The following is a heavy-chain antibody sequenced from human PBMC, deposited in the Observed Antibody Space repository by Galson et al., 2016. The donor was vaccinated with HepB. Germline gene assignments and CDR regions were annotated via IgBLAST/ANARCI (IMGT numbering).Heavy chain of an antibody. CDR1: GPSMRTYS. V-gene: IGHV4-59*01. D-gene: IGHD3-10*01. CDR3: AGLYCSGNYHWFDP. CDR2: FHFNGNT. Sequence: SETLSLTCTVSGPSMRTYSWAWIRHSPGKGLEWIGSFHFNGNTNYNPSLKSRVAMSVDTSKGNFSLTLASVTAADSAVYYCAGLYCSGNYHWFDPWGQGTLVTVSS. J-gene: IGHJ5*02.